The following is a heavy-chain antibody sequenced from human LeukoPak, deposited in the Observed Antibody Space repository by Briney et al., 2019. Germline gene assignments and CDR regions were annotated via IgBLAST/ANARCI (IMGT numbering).Heavy chain of an antibody. D-gene: IGHD1-26*01. J-gene: IGHJ6*02. CDR3: AHSGTRDYYYGMDV. Sequence: PSETLSLTCTVSGGSISSGSYYGTWIRQPAGKGLEWFGRIYTSGSTNYNPSLKSRVTISVDTSKNQFSLKLSSVTAADTAVYYCAHSGTRDYYYGMDVWGQGTTVTVSS. CDR2: IYTSGST. CDR1: GGSISSGSYY. V-gene: IGHV4-61*02.